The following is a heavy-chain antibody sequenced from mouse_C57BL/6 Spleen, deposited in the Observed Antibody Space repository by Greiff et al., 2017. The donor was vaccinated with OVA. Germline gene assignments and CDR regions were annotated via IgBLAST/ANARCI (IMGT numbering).Heavy chain of an antibody. CDR2: IYPRGGST. J-gene: IGHJ1*03. V-gene: IGHV1-85*01. CDR3: ARSDGSSHWYFDV. Sequence: VQLQESGPELVKPGASVKLSCKASGYTFTSYDINWVKQRPGQGLEWIGWIYPRGGSTKYNEKFKGKATLTVDTSSSTAYMELHSLTSEDSAVYFCARSDGSSHWYFDVWGTGTTVTVSS. CDR1: GYTFTSYD. D-gene: IGHD1-1*01.